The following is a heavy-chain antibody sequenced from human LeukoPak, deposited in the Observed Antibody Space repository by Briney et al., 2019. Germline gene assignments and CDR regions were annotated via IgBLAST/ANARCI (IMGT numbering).Heavy chain of an antibody. J-gene: IGHJ3*02. Sequence: PSQTLSLTCTVSGGSISSGGYYWSWIRQHPGKGLEWIGYIYYSGSTYYNPSLKSRVTISVDTSKNQFSLKLSSVTAADTAVYYCARGVSQGGYASAGDVFDIWGQGTMVTVSS. CDR3: ARGVSQGGYASAGDVFDI. CDR1: GGSISSGGYY. V-gene: IGHV4-31*03. D-gene: IGHD5-12*01. CDR2: IYYSGST.